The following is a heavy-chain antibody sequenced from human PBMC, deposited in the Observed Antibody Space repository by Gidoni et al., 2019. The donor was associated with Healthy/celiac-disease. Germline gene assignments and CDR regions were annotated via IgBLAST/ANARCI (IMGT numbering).Heavy chain of an antibody. D-gene: IGHD6-19*01. J-gene: IGHJ4*02. CDR3: ARGGVAVAGWPYYFDY. V-gene: IGHV3-30-3*01. Sequence: QVQLVESGGGVVQPGRSLRLSCSASGFTFSSYAMHWVRQAPGTGLEWVAVISYDGSNKYYADAVKGRFTISRDNSKNTLYLQMNSLRAEDTAVYYCARGGVAVAGWPYYFDYWGQGTLVTVSS. CDR1: GFTFSSYA. CDR2: ISYDGSNK.